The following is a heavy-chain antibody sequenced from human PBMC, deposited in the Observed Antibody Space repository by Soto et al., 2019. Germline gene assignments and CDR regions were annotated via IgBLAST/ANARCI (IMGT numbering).Heavy chain of an antibody. Sequence: QVQLVQSGAEVKKPGSSVKVSCKASGGTFSSYAISWVRQAPGQGLEWMGGIIPIFGTANYTQKFQGRVTITADESTSTAYMELSSPRSEDTAVYYCARFRCSGGSCYSGVEYFDYWGQGTLVTVSS. J-gene: IGHJ4*02. CDR2: IIPIFGTA. CDR1: GGTFSSYA. V-gene: IGHV1-69*12. D-gene: IGHD2-15*01. CDR3: ARFRCSGGSCYSGVEYFDY.